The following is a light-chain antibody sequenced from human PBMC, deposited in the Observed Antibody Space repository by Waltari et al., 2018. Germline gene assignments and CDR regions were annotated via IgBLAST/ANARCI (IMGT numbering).Light chain of an antibody. Sequence: DIQMTQSPSSVSASVGDRVTITCRASQGISSWLVWYQQKPGKAPKLLIYAASNLQSGVPSRFSGSGSGTEFTLTISSLQPEDFATYYCQQANSFPITFGQGTXLEIX. CDR3: QQANSFPIT. V-gene: IGKV1D-12*01. J-gene: IGKJ5*01. CDR2: AAS. CDR1: QGISSW.